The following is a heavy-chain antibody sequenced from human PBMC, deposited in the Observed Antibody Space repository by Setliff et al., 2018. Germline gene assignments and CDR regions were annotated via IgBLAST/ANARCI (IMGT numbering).Heavy chain of an antibody. V-gene: IGHV4-4*02. CDR2: IYHDGNS. CDR1: GVSINSLSW. CDR3: ARSLRRTFRRLDWLGFFGD. D-gene: IGHD3-9*01. J-gene: IGHJ4*02. Sequence: PSETLSLTCAVSGVSINSLSWWSWVRQSPGKGLEWIGEIYHDGNSNFNPSVHYSPSLKSRVTMSIDKSNNQFSLKLTSVTAADTAMYYCARSLRRTFRRLDWLGFFGDWGQGAMVTVSS.